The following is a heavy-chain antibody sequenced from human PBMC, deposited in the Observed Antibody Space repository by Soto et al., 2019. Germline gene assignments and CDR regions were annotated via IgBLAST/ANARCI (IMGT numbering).Heavy chain of an antibody. CDR2: IIPIFATG. CDR3: ARGGIAARSFDS. J-gene: IGHJ4*02. V-gene: IGHV1-69*01. D-gene: IGHD6-6*01. CDR1: GGTFSSYA. Sequence: QVPLVQSGAEVKKPGSSVKVSCKASGGTFSSYAISWVRQAPGQGLEWMGGIIPIFATGNYAQKFQGRVTVTADESTSTTYMELSSLRSEDTAVYYCARGGIAARSFDSWGQGTLVSVSS.